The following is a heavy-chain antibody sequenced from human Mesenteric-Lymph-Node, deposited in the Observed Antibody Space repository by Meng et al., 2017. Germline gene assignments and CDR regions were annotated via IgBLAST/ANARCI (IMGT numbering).Heavy chain of an antibody. Sequence: SLKISCAASGFTFDDYVMHWVRQAPGKGLEWVSGISWNSGSIGYADSVKGRFTISRDNAKNSLYLQMNSLRAEDTALYYCAKDMTPFITMIVVVGFDYWGQGTLVTVSS. D-gene: IGHD3-22*01. CDR1: GFTFDDYV. CDR2: ISWNSGSI. J-gene: IGHJ4*02. V-gene: IGHV3-9*01. CDR3: AKDMTPFITMIVVVGFDY.